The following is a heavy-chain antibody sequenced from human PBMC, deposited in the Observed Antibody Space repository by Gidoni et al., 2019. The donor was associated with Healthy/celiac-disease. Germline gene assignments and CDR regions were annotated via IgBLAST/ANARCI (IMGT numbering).Heavy chain of an antibody. D-gene: IGHD3-22*01. CDR3: ARYLYYYDSSGYLDY. Sequence: QLQLQESGPGLVKPSETLSLTCTVSGGSISSSSYYWGWIRQPPGKGLEWIGSIYYSGSTYYNPSPKSRVTISVDTSKNQFSLKLSSVTAADTAVYYCARYLYYYDSSGYLDYWGQGTLVTVSS. CDR1: GGSISSSSYY. V-gene: IGHV4-39*01. CDR2: IYYSGST. J-gene: IGHJ4*02.